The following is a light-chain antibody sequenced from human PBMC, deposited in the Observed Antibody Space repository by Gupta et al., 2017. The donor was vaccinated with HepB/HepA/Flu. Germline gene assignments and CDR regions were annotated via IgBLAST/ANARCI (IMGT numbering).Light chain of an antibody. J-gene: IGKJ5*01. V-gene: IGKV1-9*01. CDR3: QQVNSFSLA. Sequence: DIQLTQSPSFLSASLGDRVTITCRASQGINNDLAWLQQKPGKAPKLLIYAASTLQSGVPSRFSGSGSGTEFTLTISSLQPEDFATYYCQQVNSFSLAFGQGTLLEIK. CDR2: AAS. CDR1: QGINND.